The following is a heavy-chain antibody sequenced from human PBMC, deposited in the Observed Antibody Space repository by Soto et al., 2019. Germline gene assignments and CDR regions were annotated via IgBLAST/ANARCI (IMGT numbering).Heavy chain of an antibody. CDR3: ARPWGQLSTYYYGMDT. Sequence: PWWSLRLSCSASVLTFRNYAMHWVRQAPGKGLEWVATISYDGDNKYYTDSVKGPFTISRDNSKNTLYLQMNSLRPEDTAVYYCARPWGQLSTYYYGMDTWGQGTTVTVSS. CDR1: VLTFRNYA. V-gene: IGHV3-30-3*01. CDR2: ISYDGDNK. D-gene: IGHD3-16*01. J-gene: IGHJ6*02.